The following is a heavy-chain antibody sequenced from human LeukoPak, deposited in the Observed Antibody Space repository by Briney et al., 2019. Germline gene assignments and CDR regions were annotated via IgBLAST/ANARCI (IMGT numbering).Heavy chain of an antibody. CDR3: ARIGYVGWLFDY. CDR2: ICLSGGT. J-gene: IGHJ4*02. V-gene: IGHV4-38-2*01. Sequence: SETLSLTCVVSGYSISSGYYWGWIRQPPGKGLEWIGSICLSGGTYYNPSLKSRVTISVDTSKNQFSLKLSSVTAADAAVYYCARIGYVGWLFDYWGRGTLVSVSS. CDR1: GYSISSGYY. D-gene: IGHD3-9*01.